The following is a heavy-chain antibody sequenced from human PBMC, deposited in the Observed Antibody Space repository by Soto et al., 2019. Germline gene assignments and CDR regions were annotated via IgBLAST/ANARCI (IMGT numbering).Heavy chain of an antibody. J-gene: IGHJ4*02. D-gene: IGHD3-22*01. CDR3: GRVGRDSSGFIDY. Sequence: QVQLVQSGAEVKKPGASVKVSCKASGDTFTSYGISWVRQAPGQGLEWMGWISPYNGNTDYAEMFQGRVTMTTDTSTSTAYMELRSLRPDDTAIFYCGRVGRDSSGFIDYWGQGTLVTVS. V-gene: IGHV1-18*01. CDR2: ISPYNGNT. CDR1: GDTFTSYG.